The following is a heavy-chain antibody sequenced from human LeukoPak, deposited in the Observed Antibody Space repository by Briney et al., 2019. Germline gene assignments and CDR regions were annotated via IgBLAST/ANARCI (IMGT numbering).Heavy chain of an antibody. V-gene: IGHV1-8*03. CDR1: GYTFTSYG. CDR3: AIIFGDYDAFDI. CDR2: MNPNSGNT. J-gene: IGHJ3*02. Sequence: GASVKVSCKASGYTFTSYGINWVRQATGQGLEWMGWMNPNSGNTGYAQKFQGRVTITRNTSISTAYMELSSLRSEDTAVYYCAIIFGDYDAFDIWGQGTMVTVSS. D-gene: IGHD4-17*01.